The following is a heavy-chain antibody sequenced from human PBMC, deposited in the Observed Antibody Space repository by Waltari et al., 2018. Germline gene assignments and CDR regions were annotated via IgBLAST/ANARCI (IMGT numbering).Heavy chain of an antibody. Sequence: QVQLQESGPGLVKSSETLSLTCTVPGGSIGRNTFYWAWIRQPPGKRMEWMASINYSGGTYYMPSLKSRVTISVDTSRNQLSLRLTSVTAADTAVYFCVREWSSSSSWFDPWGQGTLVTVSS. CDR3: VREWSSSSSWFDP. D-gene: IGHD6-6*01. CDR1: GGSIGRNTFY. CDR2: INYSGGT. J-gene: IGHJ5*02. V-gene: IGHV4-39*07.